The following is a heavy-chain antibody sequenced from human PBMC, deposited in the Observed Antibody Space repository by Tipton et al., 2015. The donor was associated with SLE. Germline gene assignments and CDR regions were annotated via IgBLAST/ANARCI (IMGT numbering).Heavy chain of an antibody. CDR2: ISGSGGST. CDR3: ASLEGIAAAGDPHCYYYMDV. J-gene: IGHJ6*03. V-gene: IGHV3-23*01. Sequence: SLRLSCAASGFTFSSYAMSWVRQAPGKGLEWVSAISGSGGSTYYTDSVKGRFTNSRDKSKNTLYLHMNSLRAEDTAVYYCASLEGIAAAGDPHCYYYMDVWGKGTAVTGSS. D-gene: IGHD6-13*01. CDR1: GFTFSSYA.